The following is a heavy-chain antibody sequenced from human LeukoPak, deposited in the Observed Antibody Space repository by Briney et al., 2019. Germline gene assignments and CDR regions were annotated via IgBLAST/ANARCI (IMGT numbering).Heavy chain of an antibody. Sequence: ASVKVSCKASGYTFTSYYMHWVRQAPGQGLEWMGIINPSGGSTSYAQKFQGRVTKTRDTSTSTVYMELRSLRSDDTAVYYCARDASTSPNWFDPWGQGTLVTVSS. CDR1: GYTFTSYY. CDR3: ARDASTSPNWFDP. D-gene: IGHD3-16*01. V-gene: IGHV1-46*01. J-gene: IGHJ5*02. CDR2: INPSGGST.